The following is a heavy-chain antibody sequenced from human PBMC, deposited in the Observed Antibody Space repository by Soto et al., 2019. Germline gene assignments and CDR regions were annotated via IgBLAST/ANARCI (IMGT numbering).Heavy chain of an antibody. CDR2: IYYRGSP. CDR3: ASEGSASYSYYYGTDV. CDR1: GGSISSGDSY. J-gene: IGHJ6*02. V-gene: IGHV4-30-4*01. Sequence: QVQLQESGPGLVKPSQTLSLTCTVSGGSISSGDSYWGWIRQSPGKCLEWIGYIYYRGSPYYNPSLQSRVTISVDTSKHQFSLKLNSVTAADTAVYYCASEGSASYSYYYGTDVWGQGTTVTVSS.